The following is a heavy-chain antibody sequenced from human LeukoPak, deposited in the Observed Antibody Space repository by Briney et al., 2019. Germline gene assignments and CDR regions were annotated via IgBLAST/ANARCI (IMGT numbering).Heavy chain of an antibody. V-gene: IGHV3-30*02. J-gene: IGHJ2*01. CDR1: GFTFSSYG. D-gene: IGHD5-24*01. CDR2: IRYDGSNK. CDR3: AKDRGRDYWYLDL. Sequence: GGSLRLSCAASGFTFSSYGMHWVRQAPGKGLEWVAFIRYDGSNKYYADSVKGRFTISRDNSKNTLYLQMNSLRAEDTAVYYCAKDRGRDYWYLDLWGRGTLVTVSS.